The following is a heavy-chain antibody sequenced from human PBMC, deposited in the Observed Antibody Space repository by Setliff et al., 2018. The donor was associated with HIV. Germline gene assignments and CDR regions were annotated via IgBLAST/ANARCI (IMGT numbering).Heavy chain of an antibody. CDR3: AKSGSYLKDYFDY. D-gene: IGHD1-26*01. CDR2: ITGIGGGT. V-gene: IGHV3-23*01. CDR1: GFTFSNYA. Sequence: GGSLRLSCVASGFTFSNYAMSWVRQAPGKGLEWVSGITGIGGGTYYADSVKGRFTISRDNSKNTLYLQMNSLSAEDTAVFYCAKSGSYLKDYFDYWGQGTLVTVSS. J-gene: IGHJ4*02.